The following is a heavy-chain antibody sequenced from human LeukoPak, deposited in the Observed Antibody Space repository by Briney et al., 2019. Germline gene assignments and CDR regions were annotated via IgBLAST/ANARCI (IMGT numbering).Heavy chain of an antibody. CDR3: ARSSGTGTFSY. V-gene: IGHV4-39*02. CDR2: VYYGRSP. D-gene: IGHD6-25*01. Sequence: SETLSLTCTVSGDSISRSTHYWAWIRQPPGKGLEWIGSVYYGRSPYFNPSLESRATISVDTSKNHFSLKMSSVTAADTAVYYCARSSGTGTFSYWGQGTLVTVSS. CDR1: GDSISRSTHY. J-gene: IGHJ4*02.